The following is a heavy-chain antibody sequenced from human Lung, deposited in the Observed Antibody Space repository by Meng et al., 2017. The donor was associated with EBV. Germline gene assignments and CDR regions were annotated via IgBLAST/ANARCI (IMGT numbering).Heavy chain of an antibody. J-gene: IGHJ1*01. CDR1: GGTFSRYP. D-gene: IGHD3-16*01. CDR2: IHPKFATT. Sequence: QVQLVESGAEVKRPGSSVKASCKASGGTFSRYPINWLRQSPGQGLEWMAEIHPKFATTNFAQNFQGRVTLSADESSTTVYMELTSLRSEDTAVYYCAQQLPPMGAFFQHWGQGTLVTVSS. CDR3: AQQLPPMGAFFQH. V-gene: IGHV1-69*01.